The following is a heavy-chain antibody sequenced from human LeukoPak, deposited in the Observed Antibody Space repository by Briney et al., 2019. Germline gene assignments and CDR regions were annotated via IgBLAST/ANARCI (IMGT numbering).Heavy chain of an antibody. J-gene: IGHJ4*02. CDR2: TYYRSKWSN. CDR1: GDSVSSNSAA. CDR3: ARYYYDSRGYYYYYFDY. Sequence: SPTLSLTFAISGDSVSSNSAAWNWLRQSPSRGLEWLGSTYYRSKWSNDYAVSVKSRITINPDTSRNQFSLQLNSVTPEDTAVYYCARYYYDSRGYYYYYFDYWGQGTLVTVSS. D-gene: IGHD3-22*01. V-gene: IGHV6-1*01.